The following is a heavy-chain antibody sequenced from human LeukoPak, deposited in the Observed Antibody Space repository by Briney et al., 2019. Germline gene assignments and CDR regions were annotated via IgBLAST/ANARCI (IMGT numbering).Heavy chain of an antibody. D-gene: IGHD3-10*01. V-gene: IGHV4-39*01. CDR2: IYYSGST. CDR1: GGSISSSRYY. J-gene: IGHJ6*02. Sequence: SETLSLTCTVSGGSISSSRYYWGWIRQPPGKGLEWIGSIYYSGSTYYNPSLKSRVTISVDTSKNQFSLKLSSVTAADTAVYYCARGRVVRGPILYYYGMDVWGQGTTVTVSS. CDR3: ARGRVVRGPILYYYGMDV.